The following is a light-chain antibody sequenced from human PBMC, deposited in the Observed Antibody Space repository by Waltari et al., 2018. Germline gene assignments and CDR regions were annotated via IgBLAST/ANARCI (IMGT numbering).Light chain of an antibody. CDR2: KAS. V-gene: IGKV1-5*03. Sequence: DIQMTQSPSTLSASVGDRVTITCRASQKVNSWLAWHQQKPGKAPKLLISKASSLESGVPSRFSGSGSGTEFTLTISSLQPDDFATYYCLQYNGEPRTFGQGTKVEVK. CDR1: QKVNSW. J-gene: IGKJ1*01. CDR3: LQYNGEPRT.